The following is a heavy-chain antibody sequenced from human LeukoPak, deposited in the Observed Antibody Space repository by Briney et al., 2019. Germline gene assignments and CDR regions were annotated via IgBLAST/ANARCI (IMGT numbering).Heavy chain of an antibody. CDR3: ASSGRPFEYSSSFDP. CDR1: GYTFTGYY. CDR2: INPNSGGT. Sequence: ASVKVSCKASGYTFTGYYMHWVRQAPGQGLEWMGWINPNSGGTNYAQKFQGRVTMTRDTSISTAYMELSRLRSDDTAVYYCASSGRPFEYSSSFDPWGRGTLVTVSS. J-gene: IGHJ5*02. D-gene: IGHD6-6*01. V-gene: IGHV1-2*02.